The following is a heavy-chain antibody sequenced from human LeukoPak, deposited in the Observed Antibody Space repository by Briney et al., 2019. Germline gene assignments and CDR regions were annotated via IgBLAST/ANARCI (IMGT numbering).Heavy chain of an antibody. J-gene: IGHJ6*02. CDR1: GFTFSSYD. Sequence: GGSLRLSCAASGFTFSSYDMHWVRQGTGKGLEWVSTIGAAGDTYYPGSGKGRFTISRENARNSSYLQMNSLRDGDTAVYYCARGRRRGSSGSSVYHGMDVWGQGTTVTVSS. V-gene: IGHV3-13*04. CDR3: ARGRRRGSSGSSVYHGMDV. D-gene: IGHD3-22*01. CDR2: IGAAGDT.